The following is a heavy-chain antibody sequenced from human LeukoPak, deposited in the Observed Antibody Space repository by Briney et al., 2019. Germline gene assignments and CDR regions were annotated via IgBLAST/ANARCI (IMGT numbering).Heavy chain of an antibody. D-gene: IGHD6-13*01. CDR1: GYSISSGYY. V-gene: IGHV4-38-2*02. CDR3: ARDLGPTADIAAPISHLDY. J-gene: IGHJ4*02. CDR2: IYHSGST. Sequence: SETLSLTCTVSGYSISSGYYWGWIRQPPGKGLEWIGSIYHSGSTYYNPSLKSRVTISVDTSKNQFSLKLSSVTAADTAVYYCARDLGPTADIAAPISHLDYWGQGTLVTVSS.